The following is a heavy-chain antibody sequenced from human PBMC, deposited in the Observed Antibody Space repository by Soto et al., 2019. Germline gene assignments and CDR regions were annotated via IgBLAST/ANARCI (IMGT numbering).Heavy chain of an antibody. V-gene: IGHV4-39*01. CDR2: IYYSGST. D-gene: IGHD2-15*01. CDR1: GGSISSSSYY. Sequence: LETLSLTCTVSGGSISSSSYYLGWIRQPPGKGLEWIGSIYYSGSTYYNPSLKSRVTISVDTSKNQFSLKLSSVTAADTAVYYCARDPVVVAATPDAFDIWGQGTMVTVSS. CDR3: ARDPVVVAATPDAFDI. J-gene: IGHJ3*02.